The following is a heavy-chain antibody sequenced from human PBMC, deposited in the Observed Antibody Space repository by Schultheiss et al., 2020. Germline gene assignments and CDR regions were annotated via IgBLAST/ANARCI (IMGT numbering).Heavy chain of an antibody. J-gene: IGHJ4*02. CDR1: GYTFINYN. Sequence: ASVKVSCKASGYTFINYNIHWVRQAPGQGLEWMGWINPNSGGTNYAQKFQGRVTMTRDTSISTAYMELSSLRSEDTAVYYCARDGVGATSDRFDYWGQGTLVTVSS. V-gene: IGHV1-2*02. CDR2: INPNSGGT. D-gene: IGHD1-26*01. CDR3: ARDGVGATSDRFDY.